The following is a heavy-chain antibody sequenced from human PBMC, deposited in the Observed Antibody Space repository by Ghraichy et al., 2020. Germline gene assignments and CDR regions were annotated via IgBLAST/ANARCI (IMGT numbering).Heavy chain of an antibody. CDR2: IYSGGST. J-gene: IGHJ4*02. D-gene: IGHD3-10*01. CDR3: ARDRITMVRGVIITTGFDY. V-gene: IGHV3-53*04. CDR1: GFTVSSNY. Sequence: GGSLRLSCAASGFTVSSNYMSWVRQAPGKGLEWVSVIYSGGSTYYADSVKGRFTISRHNSKNTLYLQMNSLRAEDTAVYYCARDRITMVRGVIITTGFDYWGQGTLVTVSS.